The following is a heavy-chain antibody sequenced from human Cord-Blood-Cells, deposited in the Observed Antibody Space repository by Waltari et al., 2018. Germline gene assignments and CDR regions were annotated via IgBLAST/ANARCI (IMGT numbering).Heavy chain of an antibody. CDR3: ARVRTGGIDY. CDR1: GFTFSSYS. CDR2: NTGSSSYI. D-gene: IGHD1-1*01. Sequence: EVQLVASGGGLVKPGGSLRLSCAAYGFTFSSYSMKWVRQAPGKVLELVTCNTGSSSYIYHADSVRRLFTIARDNAKNSLYLEMDSLGAEDTAVYYCARVRTGGIDYWGQGTLVTVSS. V-gene: IGHV3-21*01. J-gene: IGHJ4*02.